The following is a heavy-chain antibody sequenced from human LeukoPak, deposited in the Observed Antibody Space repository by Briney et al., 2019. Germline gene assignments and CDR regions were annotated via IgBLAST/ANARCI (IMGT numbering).Heavy chain of an antibody. CDR3: ARDGDYGDLDY. CDR2: IYYSGST. CDR1: GGSISSYY. D-gene: IGHD4-17*01. V-gene: IGHV4-59*01. Sequence: SETLSLTCTVSGGSISSYYWSWIRQPPGKGLEWIGYIYYSGSTNYNPSLKSRATISVDTSKNQFSLKLSSVTAADTAVYYCARDGDYGDLDYWGQGTLVTVSS. J-gene: IGHJ4*02.